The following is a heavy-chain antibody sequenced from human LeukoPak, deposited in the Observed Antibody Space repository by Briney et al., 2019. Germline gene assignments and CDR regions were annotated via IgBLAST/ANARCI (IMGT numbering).Heavy chain of an antibody. D-gene: IGHD3-22*01. CDR3: AKGSHSSGYYVFDY. CDR2: IWYDGSNK. J-gene: IGHJ4*02. V-gene: IGHV3-33*06. Sequence: GGSLRLSCAASGFTFSSHGMHWVRQAPGKGLEWVAVIWYDGSNKYYADSVKGRFTISRDNSKNTLYLQMNSLRAEDTAVYYCAKGSHSSGYYVFDYWGQGTLVTVSS. CDR1: GFTFSSHG.